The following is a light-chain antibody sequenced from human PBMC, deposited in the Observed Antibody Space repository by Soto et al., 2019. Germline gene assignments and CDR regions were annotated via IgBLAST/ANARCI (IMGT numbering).Light chain of an antibody. CDR1: SSDVGSFSY. Sequence: SVLTQPASVSGSPGHSIAISFTGTSSDVGSFSYVSWYQQHPGKAPKLLIYEVTKRPSGVSHRFSGSKSGNTASLTISGLQAEDEADYYCSSYTTSTSYVFGTATKPTV. CDR2: EVT. J-gene: IGLJ1*01. V-gene: IGLV2-14*01. CDR3: SSYTTSTSYV.